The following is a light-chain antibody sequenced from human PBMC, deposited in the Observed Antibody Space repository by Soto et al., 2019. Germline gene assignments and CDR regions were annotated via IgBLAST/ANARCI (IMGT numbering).Light chain of an antibody. CDR2: RNN. J-gene: IGLJ1*01. Sequence: QSVLTQPPSASVTPGQRVTISCSGSSSNIGSNYVYWYQQFPGTAPKLLIYRNNQRPSGVPDRFSGSKSGTSASLAISGLRSEDEADYYCAAWDDSLSGYVFGTGTKSPS. CDR3: AAWDDSLSGYV. CDR1: SSNIGSNY. V-gene: IGLV1-47*01.